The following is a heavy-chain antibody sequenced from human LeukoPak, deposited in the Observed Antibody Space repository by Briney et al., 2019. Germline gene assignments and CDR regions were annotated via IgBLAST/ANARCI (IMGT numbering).Heavy chain of an antibody. J-gene: IGHJ1*01. Sequence: PSETLSLTCSVSGGSISSTNYYWGWIRQPPGKGLEWIGSIYYSGSTYYNPSLKSRVTMSVDTSKNQFSLKLSSVTAADTAVYYCARIGYCSSTSCYAEYFQHWGQGTLVTVSS. V-gene: IGHV4-39*01. D-gene: IGHD2-2*01. CDR1: GGSISSTNYY. CDR2: IYYSGST. CDR3: ARIGYCSSTSCYAEYFQH.